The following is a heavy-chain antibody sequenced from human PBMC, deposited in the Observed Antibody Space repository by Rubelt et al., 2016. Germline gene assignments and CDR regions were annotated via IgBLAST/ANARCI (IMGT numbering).Heavy chain of an antibody. J-gene: IGHJ3*02. CDR3: ARVLIAAASRQAFDI. V-gene: IGHV1-46*01. CDR1: GYTFTRYY. D-gene: IGHD6-13*01. Sequence: QVQLVQSGAEVKKPGASVKVSCKASGYTFTRYYMHWVRQAPGQGLEWMGIIDPSGGSTSYAQKFQGRVTMTRETCTGTVYMDLSSLRSEDTAVYYCARVLIAAASRQAFDIWGQGTMVTVSS. CDR2: IDPSGGST.